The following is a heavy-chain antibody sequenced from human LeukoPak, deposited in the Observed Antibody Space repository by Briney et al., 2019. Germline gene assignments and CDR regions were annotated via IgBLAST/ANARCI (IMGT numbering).Heavy chain of an antibody. CDR3: ASSGWEDGFDY. CDR1: GGSISSYY. Sequence: SETLSLTCTVSGGSISSYYWSWVRQPAGKGLEWIGRIYTSGSTNYNPSLKRRVTMSVDTSKNQFSLKLSSVTAADTAVYYCASSGWEDGFDYWGQGTLVTDSS. V-gene: IGHV4-4*07. D-gene: IGHD6-19*01. J-gene: IGHJ4*02. CDR2: IYTSGST.